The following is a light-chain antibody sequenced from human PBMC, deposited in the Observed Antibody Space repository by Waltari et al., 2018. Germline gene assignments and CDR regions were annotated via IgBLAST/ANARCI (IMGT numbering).Light chain of an antibody. CDR3: SSYIDSSTLEL. CDR2: DVS. V-gene: IGLV2-14*03. CDR1: SSDIGGYNY. J-gene: IGLJ2*01. Sequence: QSALTQPASVSGSPGQSITISCTGTSSDIGGYNYVSWYQQVPGKAPKLMIYDVSNRPSGVSSRFSVSKSGNTASRTISGLQAEDEADYFCSSYIDSSTLELFGGGTSLTVL.